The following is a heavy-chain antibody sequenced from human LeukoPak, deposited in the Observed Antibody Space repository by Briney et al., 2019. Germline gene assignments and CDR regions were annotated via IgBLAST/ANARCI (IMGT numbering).Heavy chain of an antibody. V-gene: IGHV3-74*01. CDR1: GFTFRSYW. CDR2: INSDGSST. CDR3: ARESVGMDV. Sequence: GGSLRLSCVASGFTFRSYWMYWVRQAPGKGLVWVSRINSDGSSTSYADSVKGRFTISRDNAKNTLYLQMNSLRAEDTAVYYCARESVGMDVWGQGTTVTVSS. J-gene: IGHJ6*02.